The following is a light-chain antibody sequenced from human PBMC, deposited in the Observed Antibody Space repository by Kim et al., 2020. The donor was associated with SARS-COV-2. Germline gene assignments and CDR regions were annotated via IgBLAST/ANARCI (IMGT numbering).Light chain of an antibody. CDR2: SNN. V-gene: IGLV1-44*01. J-gene: IGLJ1*01. CDR3: AAWDDSLNGYV. CDR1: SSNIGTNT. Sequence: QSVLTQPPSASGTPGQRVTISCSGSSSNIGTNTVNWYQQLPGTAPKLLIHSNNQRPSGVPDRFSGSKSGTSASLAISGLQSEDEADYYCAAWDDSLNGYVFGPETKVTVL.